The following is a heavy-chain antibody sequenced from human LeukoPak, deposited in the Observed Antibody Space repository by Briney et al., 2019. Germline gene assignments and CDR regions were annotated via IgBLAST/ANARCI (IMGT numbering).Heavy chain of an antibody. Sequence: GGSLRLSCAASGFIFSQYSMNWVRQAPGKGLEWVSHIRSSSETFYADSVKGRFTISRDNARNSLYLQMNNLRGEDTAIYYCARDAGNSGYGCDLWGQGTLVTASS. V-gene: IGHV3-48*01. D-gene: IGHD5-12*01. J-gene: IGHJ5*02. CDR2: IRSSSET. CDR1: GFIFSQYS. CDR3: ARDAGNSGYGCDL.